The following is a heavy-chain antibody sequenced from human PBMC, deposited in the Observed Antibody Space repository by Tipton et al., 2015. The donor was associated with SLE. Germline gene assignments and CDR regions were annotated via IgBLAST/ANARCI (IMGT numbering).Heavy chain of an antibody. J-gene: IGHJ6*03. CDR2: IYSAHSVA. D-gene: IGHD3-10*01. Sequence: SLRLSCTASGFIFNNYAMNWVRQAPGKGLEWVSVIYSAHSVAYYADSVEGRFTISRDDSMNTLYLQMSSLRAEDTATYYCARGQRGGFKYFYMDVWGKGTAVTVSS. CDR1: GFIFNNYA. CDR3: ARGQRGGFKYFYMDV. V-gene: IGHV3-23*03.